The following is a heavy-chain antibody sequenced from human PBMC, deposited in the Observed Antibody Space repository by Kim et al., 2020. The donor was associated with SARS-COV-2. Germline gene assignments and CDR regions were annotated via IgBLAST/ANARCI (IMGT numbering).Heavy chain of an antibody. V-gene: IGHV5-51*01. D-gene: IGHD2-8*02. Sequence: GESLKISCKGSGYNFVDYWIGWVRHVPGEGLIWMGIIYPADSDTAYSPSFQGHVTISVDTSINTAFLQWNSLKASDTAMYYCARSLRGGGVFEFWGQGTLVPVSS. J-gene: IGHJ4*02. CDR2: IYPADSDT. CDR1: GYNFVDYW. CDR3: ARSLRGGGVFEF.